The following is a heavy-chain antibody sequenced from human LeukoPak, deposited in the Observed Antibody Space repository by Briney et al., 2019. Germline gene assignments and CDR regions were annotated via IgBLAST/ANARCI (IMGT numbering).Heavy chain of an antibody. CDR2: ISSGSGYI. Sequence: GGALTLSCSVSGFTFSRFSNNWGRPGPGKGPGLDSSISSGSGYIYYADSVKGRFTISTDNAKYSLYLQMNSLRVEDTAVYYCARVRYGGNARYDCWGQGTLVTVSS. J-gene: IGHJ4*02. CDR1: GFTFSRFS. V-gene: IGHV3-21*01. D-gene: IGHD4-23*01. CDR3: ARVRYGGNARYDC.